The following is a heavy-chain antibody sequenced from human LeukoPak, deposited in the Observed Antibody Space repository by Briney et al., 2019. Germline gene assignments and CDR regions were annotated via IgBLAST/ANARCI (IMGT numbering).Heavy chain of an antibody. V-gene: IGHV3-7*01. D-gene: IGHD3-16*01. CDR3: ATRGPNYDYIWGSRSPGYFDF. J-gene: IGHJ2*01. Sequence: AGGYLRLSCAASGLSFSSYWMNWLRQAPGKGLEWVANINRDGSEELYVDSVKGRFIISRDNSKSSMYLQLNSLRDEDTAVYYCATRGPNYDYIWGSRSPGYFDFWGRGALVTVSS. CDR2: INRDGSEE. CDR1: GLSFSSYW.